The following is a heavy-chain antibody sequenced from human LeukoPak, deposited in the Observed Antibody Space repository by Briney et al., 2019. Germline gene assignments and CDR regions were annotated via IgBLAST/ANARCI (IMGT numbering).Heavy chain of an antibody. CDR1: GFTFSSYS. CDR2: ISSSSSYI. J-gene: IGHJ4*02. D-gene: IGHD3-3*01. CDR3: ARGYDFWSGTKQDFDY. Sequence: GGSLRLSCAASGFTFSSYSMNWVRQAPGKGLEWVSSISSSSSYIYYADSVKGRFTISRDNAKNSLYLQMNSLRAEDTAVHYCARGYDFWSGTKQDFDYWGQGTLVTVSS. V-gene: IGHV3-21*01.